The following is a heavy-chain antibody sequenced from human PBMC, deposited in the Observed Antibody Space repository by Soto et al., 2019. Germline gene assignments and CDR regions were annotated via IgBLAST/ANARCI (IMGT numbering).Heavy chain of an antibody. CDR3: ARNKLEAGYYASSGLLDY. D-gene: IGHD3-22*01. V-gene: IGHV1-3*01. CDR2: INAGNGNT. CDR1: GYTFTSYA. Sequence: QVQLVQSGAEVKKPGASVKVSCKASGYTFTSYAMHWVRQAPGQRLEWMGWINAGNGNTKYSQKFQGRVTITRDTSASTAYMELSSLRSEDTAVYYCARNKLEAGYYASSGLLDYWGQGTLVTVSS. J-gene: IGHJ4*02.